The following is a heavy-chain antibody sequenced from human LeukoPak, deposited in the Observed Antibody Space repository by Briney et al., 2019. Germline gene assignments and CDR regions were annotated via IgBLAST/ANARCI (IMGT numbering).Heavy chain of an antibody. CDR3: ARGRSAMAI. CDR1: GGSFSGYY. J-gene: IGHJ3*02. Sequence: SETLSLTCAVYGGSFSGYYWSWIRQPPGKGLEWIGEINHSGSTNYNPSLKSRVTISVDTSKNQFSLKPSSVTAADTAVYYCARGRSAMAIWGQGTMVTVSS. V-gene: IGHV4-34*01. CDR2: INHSGST. D-gene: IGHD5-18*01.